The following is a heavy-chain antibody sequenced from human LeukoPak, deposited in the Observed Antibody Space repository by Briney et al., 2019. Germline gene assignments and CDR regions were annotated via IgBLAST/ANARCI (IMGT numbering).Heavy chain of an antibody. D-gene: IGHD5-18*01. CDR2: ISAYNGNT. CDR3: ARDRARGYSYGFGNDY. CDR1: GYTFTSYG. Sequence: ASVKVSCKASGYTFTSYGINWVRQAPGQGLEWMGWISAYNGNTNYAQKLQGRVTMTTDTSTSTAYMELRSLRSDDTAVYYCARDRARGYSYGFGNDYWGQGTQVTVSS. V-gene: IGHV1-18*01. J-gene: IGHJ4*02.